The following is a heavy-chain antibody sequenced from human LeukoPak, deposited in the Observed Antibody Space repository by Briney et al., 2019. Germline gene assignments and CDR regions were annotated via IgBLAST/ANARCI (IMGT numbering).Heavy chain of an antibody. CDR2: ISGSGGST. V-gene: IGHV3-23*01. CDR1: GFTFSSYA. CDR3: AKDQEWLVRGDFDY. J-gene: IGHJ4*02. D-gene: IGHD6-19*01. Sequence: PGGSLRLSCAASGFTFSSYAMSWVRQAPGKGLEWVSAISGSGGSTYYADSVKGRLTISRDNSKNTLYLQMNSLRAEDTAVYYCAKDQEWLVRGDFDYWGQGTLVTVSS.